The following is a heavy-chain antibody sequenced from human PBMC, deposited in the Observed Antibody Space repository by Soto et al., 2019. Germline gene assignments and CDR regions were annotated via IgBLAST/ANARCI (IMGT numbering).Heavy chain of an antibody. CDR1: GDSMTSPPYY. Sequence: PSETLSLTCNVSGDSMTSPPYYWGWIRQPPGKGLEWIGTVYYSGATYYNPSLRGRLTVSADTSKNYFSLRLTSVTAADTAVYYCERHDDCFDPWGQGILVTVSS. CDR3: ERHDDCFDP. CDR2: VYYSGAT. J-gene: IGHJ5*02. V-gene: IGHV4-39*01.